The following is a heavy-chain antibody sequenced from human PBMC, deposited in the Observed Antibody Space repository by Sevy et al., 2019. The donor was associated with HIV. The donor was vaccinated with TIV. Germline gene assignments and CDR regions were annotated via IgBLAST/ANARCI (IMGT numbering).Heavy chain of an antibody. Sequence: GESLKISCAASGFIFNDYWMHWVRQAPGKGLEWVANINEDGNKQYYVESVKGRFTISRDNAKSSVFLEMNSLTVDDAAVYYCARAIGASGSFWGQGTLLTVSS. V-gene: IGHV3-7*03. J-gene: IGHJ4*02. CDR1: GFIFNDYW. D-gene: IGHD6-13*01. CDR3: ARAIGASGSF. CDR2: INEDGNKQ.